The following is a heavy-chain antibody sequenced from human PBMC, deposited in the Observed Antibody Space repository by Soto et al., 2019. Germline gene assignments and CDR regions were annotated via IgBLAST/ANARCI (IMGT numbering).Heavy chain of an antibody. CDR2: ISGSGGST. CDR3: AKDSLRRWYQLLLFPMDV. V-gene: IGHV3-23*01. CDR1: GFTFSSYA. D-gene: IGHD2-2*01. Sequence: EVQLLESGGGLVQPGGSLRLSCAASGFTFSSYAMSWVRQAPGKGLEWVSAISGSGGSTYYADSVKGRFTISRDNSKNTLYLQMNSLRAEDTAVYYCAKDSLRRWYQLLLFPMDVWGQGTTVTVSS. J-gene: IGHJ6*02.